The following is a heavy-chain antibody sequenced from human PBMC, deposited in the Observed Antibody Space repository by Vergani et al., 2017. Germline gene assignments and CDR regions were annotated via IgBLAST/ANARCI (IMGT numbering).Heavy chain of an antibody. J-gene: IGHJ4*02. D-gene: IGHD3-10*01. V-gene: IGHV1-18*01. CDR1: GYTFTSYG. Sequence: QVQLVQSGAEVKKPGASVKVPCKASGYTFTSYGISWVRQAPGQGLEWMGWISAYNGNTNYAQKLQGRVTMTTDTSTSTAYMELSRLRSDDTAVYYCARDVGLWFGELLSSPPGEYDYWGQGTLVTVSS. CDR3: ARDVGLWFGELLSSPPGEYDY. CDR2: ISAYNGNT.